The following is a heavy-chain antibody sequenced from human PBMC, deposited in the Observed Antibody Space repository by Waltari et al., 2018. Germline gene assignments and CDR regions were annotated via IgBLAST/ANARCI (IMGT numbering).Heavy chain of an antibody. J-gene: IGHJ3*02. V-gene: IGHV3-49*04. CDR1: GFTFGDYA. CDR2: IRSKAYGGTT. Sequence: EVQLVESGGGLVQPGRSLRLSCTASGFTFGDYAMSWVRQAPGKGLEWVGFIRSKAYGGTTEYAASVKGRFTISRDDSKSIAYLQMNSLKTEDTAVYYCTRGAPPDAFDIWGQGTMVTVSS. CDR3: TRGAPPDAFDI.